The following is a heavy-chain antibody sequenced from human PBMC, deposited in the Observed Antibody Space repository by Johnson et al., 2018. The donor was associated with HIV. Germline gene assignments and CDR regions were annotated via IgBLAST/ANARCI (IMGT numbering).Heavy chain of an antibody. CDR2: ISYDGNSK. CDR1: GFTFSSYP. CDR3: SRLPTGYSRDGFDL. J-gene: IGHJ3*01. V-gene: IGHV3-30*04. D-gene: IGHD5-18*01. Sequence: QVQLVESGGGVVQPGRSLRLSCAASGFTFSSYPMHWVRQAPGKGLEWVGVISYDGNSKYYGDSVKGRFTISRDNSKTTLYLQRNSLRAGDTAVYYCSRLPTGYSRDGFDLWGRGTMVTVSS.